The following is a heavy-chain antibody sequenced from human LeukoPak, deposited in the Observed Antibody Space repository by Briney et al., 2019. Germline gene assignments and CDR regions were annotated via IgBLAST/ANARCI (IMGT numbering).Heavy chain of an antibody. CDR2: IYYSGTT. J-gene: IGHJ6*02. V-gene: IGHV4-59*01. CDR3: AREDPQTKVPEGMDV. CDR1: GGSISHYY. Sequence: SETLSLTCTVSGGSISHYYWSWIRQPPGKGLEWIGYIYYSGTTNYNPSLKSRVTISVDTSKNQFSLKWKAVTAADTAVYYCAREDPQTKVPEGMDVWGQGTTVTVSS. D-gene: IGHD4/OR15-4a*01.